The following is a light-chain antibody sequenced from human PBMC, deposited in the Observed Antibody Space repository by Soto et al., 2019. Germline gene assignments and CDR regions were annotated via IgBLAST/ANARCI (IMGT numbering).Light chain of an antibody. CDR2: AAS. CDR3: QQSHNTPRT. J-gene: IGKJ2*01. Sequence: DIQMTQSPSSLSASVGDRVTITCRASQSINKYLNWYQQKPGKAPKLLIFAASSMQSGVPLRFSGRGSGTDFTLTISSLQPEDFATYYCQQSHNTPRTFGQGTKLEIK. V-gene: IGKV1-39*01. CDR1: QSINKY.